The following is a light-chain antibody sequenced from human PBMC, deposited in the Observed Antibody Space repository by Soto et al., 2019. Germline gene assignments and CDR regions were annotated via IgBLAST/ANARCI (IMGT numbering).Light chain of an antibody. J-gene: IGKJ4*01. V-gene: IGKV1-39*01. CDR3: QQSLRTPLP. CDR1: QSISSY. Sequence: DIQMTQSPSSLSASVGDRVTITCRAGQSISSYLNWYQQKPGKAPKVLIYAASSLQSGVPSRFSGSGSGTDFTLTITSLLPEDFATYFCQQSLRTPLPVGGGTKVDI. CDR2: AAS.